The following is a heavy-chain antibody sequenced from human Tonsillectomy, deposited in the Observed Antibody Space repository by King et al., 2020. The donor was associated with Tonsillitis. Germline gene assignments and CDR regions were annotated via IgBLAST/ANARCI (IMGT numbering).Heavy chain of an antibody. CDR2: IYTSGST. J-gene: IGHJ2*01. V-gene: IGHV4-4*07. D-gene: IGHD1-26*01. CDR3: ARDGDSGSYYPWYFDL. Sequence: VQLQESGPGLVKPSETLSLTCTVSGGSISSYYWSWIRQPAGKGLEWIGRIYTSGSTNYNPSLKSRVTMSVDTSKNQFSLKLSSVTAADTAVYYCARDGDSGSYYPWYFDLWGRGTLVTVSS. CDR1: GGSISSYY.